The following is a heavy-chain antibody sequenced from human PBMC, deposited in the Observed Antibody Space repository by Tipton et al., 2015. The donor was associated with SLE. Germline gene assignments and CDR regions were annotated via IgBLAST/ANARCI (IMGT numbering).Heavy chain of an antibody. J-gene: IGHJ5*02. CDR2: INHRGST. Sequence: TLSLTCAVYGGSISSSSSYYWAWIRQPPEKGVEWIGEINHRGSTNYNPSLKSRVTISVDTSKNQFSLKLRSVTAADTAVYYCARAGIYYYDSGSYASWGQGTLVTVSS. CDR1: GGSISSSSSYY. V-gene: IGHV4-34*01. D-gene: IGHD3-10*01. CDR3: ARAGIYYYDSGSYAS.